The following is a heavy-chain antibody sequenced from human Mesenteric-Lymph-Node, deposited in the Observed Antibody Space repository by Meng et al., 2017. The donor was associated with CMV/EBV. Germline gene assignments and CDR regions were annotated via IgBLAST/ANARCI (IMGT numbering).Heavy chain of an antibody. V-gene: IGHV5-51*01. J-gene: IGHJ4*02. CDR1: GYSFSSYW. CDR3: ARNSHCSSSRCYDQAFDY. D-gene: IGHD2-2*01. CDR2: IYPGESRI. Sequence: KVSCKGSGYSFSSYWIGWVRHMPGKGLEWLGIIYPGESRIRYSPSFEGQVTISVDKSISTAFLQWSSLKASDTAIYFCARNSHCSSSRCYDQAFDYWGQGLLVTVSS.